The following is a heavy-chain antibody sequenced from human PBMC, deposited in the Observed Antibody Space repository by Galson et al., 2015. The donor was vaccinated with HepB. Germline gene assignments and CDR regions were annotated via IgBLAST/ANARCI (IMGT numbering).Heavy chain of an antibody. J-gene: IGHJ4*02. CDR3: ARDPVADSGGH. CDR2: IRNRANNYAT. V-gene: IGHV3-73*01. Sequence: SLRLSCAASGFTFSGSGIHWVRLASGKGLEWVGRIRNRANNYATAYAASVRGRFTVSRDDSKNTAYLQMHSLRAEDTAVYYCARDPVADSGGHWGQGTLVTVSS. CDR1: GFTFSGSG. D-gene: IGHD3-16*01.